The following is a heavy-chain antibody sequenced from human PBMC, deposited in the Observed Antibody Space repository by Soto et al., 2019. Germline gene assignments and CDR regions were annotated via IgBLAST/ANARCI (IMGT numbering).Heavy chain of an antibody. CDR3: ARERFYDFWSGPPTGGMDV. V-gene: IGHV4-31*03. CDR1: GGSISSGGYY. D-gene: IGHD3-3*01. CDR2: IYYSGST. J-gene: IGHJ6*02. Sequence: SETLSLTCTVSGGSISSGGYYWSWIRQHPGKGLEWVGYIYYSGSTYYNPSLKSRVTISVDTSKNQFSLKLGSVTAADTAVYYCARERFYDFWSGPPTGGMDVWGQGTTVTVSS.